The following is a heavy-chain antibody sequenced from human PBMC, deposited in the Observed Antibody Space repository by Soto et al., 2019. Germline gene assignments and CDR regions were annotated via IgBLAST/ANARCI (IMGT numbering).Heavy chain of an antibody. D-gene: IGHD2-21*02. Sequence: QVQLVESGGGVVQPGRSLRLSCAASGFTFSSYGMHWVRQAPGKGLEWVAVISYDGRNKYYADSVKGRFTISRDNSKNSLYPQMNSLRAEDTAVYYCAKDKWAVAYCCGDCYSWYFDYWGQGTLVTVSS. CDR3: AKDKWAVAYCCGDCYSWYFDY. V-gene: IGHV3-30*18. CDR2: ISYDGRNK. J-gene: IGHJ4*02. CDR1: GFTFSSYG.